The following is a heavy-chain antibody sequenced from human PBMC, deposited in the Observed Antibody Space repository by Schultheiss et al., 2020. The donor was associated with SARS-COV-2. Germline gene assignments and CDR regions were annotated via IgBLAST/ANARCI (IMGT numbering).Heavy chain of an antibody. D-gene: IGHD2-2*01. Sequence: GGSLRLSCAASGFTFSSYGMHWVRQAPGKGLEWVAVIWYDGSNKYYADSVKGRFTISRDNSKNTLSLQMNSLRAEDTAVYYCAREVSAAAFDYWGQGTLVTVSS. CDR1: GFTFSSYG. CDR2: IWYDGSNK. J-gene: IGHJ4*02. CDR3: AREVSAAAFDY. V-gene: IGHV3-33*01.